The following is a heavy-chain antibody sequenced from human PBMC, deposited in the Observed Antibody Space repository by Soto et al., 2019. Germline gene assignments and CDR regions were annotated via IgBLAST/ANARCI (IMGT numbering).Heavy chain of an antibody. V-gene: IGHV4-34*01. CDR2: IHHGGST. J-gene: IGHJ4*02. CDR1: CGPFVGFY. Sequence: PSETLSLTCALNCGPFVGFYWTWIRQSPGKGLEWIGEIHHGGSTNYNPSLKSRVTMSLDTSKNQFSLKLTSVTAADTAVYYCARGYRISMVILTTNYFDSWGQGTPVTVSS. D-gene: IGHD3-10*01. CDR3: ARGYRISMVILTTNYFDS.